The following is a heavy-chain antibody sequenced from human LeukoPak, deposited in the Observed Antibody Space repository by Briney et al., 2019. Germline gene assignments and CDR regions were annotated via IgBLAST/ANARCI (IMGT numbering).Heavy chain of an antibody. J-gene: IGHJ4*02. Sequence: ASVKVSCKISGYTLTEVSMHWVRQAPGKGLEWMGGFDPADGEPIYAQKFQGRVTMSEDTSTDTAYMDLSSLRSEDTAVYYWATEVVGYGDVHYFDSWGQGTLVTVSS. V-gene: IGHV1-24*01. CDR1: GYTLTEVS. D-gene: IGHD4-17*01. CDR2: FDPADGEP. CDR3: ATEVVGYGDVHYFDS.